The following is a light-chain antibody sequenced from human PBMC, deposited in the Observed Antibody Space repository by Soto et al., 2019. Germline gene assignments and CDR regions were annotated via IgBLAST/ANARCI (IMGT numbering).Light chain of an antibody. CDR1: SSDVGGYNY. CDR2: EVS. V-gene: IGLV2-14*01. Sequence: QSVLPQPASVSGSPGQSITISCTGTSSDVGGYNYVSWYQQHPGKAPKLMIYEVSNRPSGVSNRFSGSKSGNTASLTISGLQAEDEADYYCSSYTSSSTLPFGGGTKLTVL. CDR3: SSYTSSSTLP. J-gene: IGLJ2*01.